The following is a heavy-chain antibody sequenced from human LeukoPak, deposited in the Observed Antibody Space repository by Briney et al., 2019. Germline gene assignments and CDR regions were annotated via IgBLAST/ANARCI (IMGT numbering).Heavy chain of an antibody. Sequence: PSETLSLTCAVSGGSVSSGGFSWNWIRQPPGKGLEWIGHIYYSGSTDSNPSLRSRVTISVDTSKNQFSPDLTSVTAADTAVYYCARESGGLDHYYYYMDVWGKGTTVTVSS. CDR1: GGSVSSGGFS. J-gene: IGHJ6*03. D-gene: IGHD6-19*01. CDR3: ARESGGLDHYYYYMDV. V-gene: IGHV4-30-4*07. CDR2: IYYSGST.